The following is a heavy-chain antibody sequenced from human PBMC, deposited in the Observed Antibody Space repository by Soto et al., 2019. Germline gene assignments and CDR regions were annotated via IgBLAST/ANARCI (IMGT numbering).Heavy chain of an antibody. Sequence: QVQLVQSGAEVKKPGASVKVSCKASGYTFITYDINWVRQAAGQGLEWMGWMNPNNGNAGYAQKFQGRVTMTRNTSISTAYMELSSLRFDDTAVYFCARRKELSGPNYCDSWGQGSLVTVSS. CDR3: ARRKELSGPNYCDS. CDR2: MNPNNGNA. J-gene: IGHJ4*02. D-gene: IGHD1-26*01. V-gene: IGHV1-8*01. CDR1: GYTFITYD.